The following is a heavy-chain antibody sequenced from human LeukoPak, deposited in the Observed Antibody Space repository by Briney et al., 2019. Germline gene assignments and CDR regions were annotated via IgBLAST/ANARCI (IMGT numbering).Heavy chain of an antibody. CDR2: ISGSGGST. V-gene: IGHV3-23*01. D-gene: IGHD4-17*01. CDR3: ARDEGDYGGQPFDY. CDR1: GFTFSSYA. J-gene: IGHJ4*02. Sequence: PGGSLRLSCAASGFTFSSYAMSWVRQAPGKGLEWVSAISGSGGSTYYADSVKGRFTISRDNSKNTLYLQMNSLRAEDTAVYYCARDEGDYGGQPFDYWGQGTQVTVSS.